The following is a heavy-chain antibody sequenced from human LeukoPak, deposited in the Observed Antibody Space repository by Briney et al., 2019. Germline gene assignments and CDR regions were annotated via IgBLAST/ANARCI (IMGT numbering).Heavy chain of an antibody. V-gene: IGHV1-46*01. D-gene: IGHD3-10*01. CDR2: INPSGGST. CDR3: ASHYYGSGSYYYYMDV. J-gene: IGHJ6*03. Sequence: ASVTVSCKASGYTFTSYYMHWVRQAPGQGLEWMGLINPSGGSTSYAQKFQGRVTMTRDMSTSTVYMELSSLRSEDTAVYYCASHYYGSGSYYYYMDVWGKGTTVTVSS. CDR1: GYTFTSYY.